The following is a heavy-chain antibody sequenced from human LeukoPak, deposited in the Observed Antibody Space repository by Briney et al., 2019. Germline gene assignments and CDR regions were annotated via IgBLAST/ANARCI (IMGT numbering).Heavy chain of an antibody. CDR2: ISNSGSYT. CDR3: ARDTYDILTGYYKWAFDI. CDR1: GFTFSDEY. J-gene: IGHJ3*02. Sequence: GGALRLSCAASGFTFSDEYMSWIRQAPGKGLEWVSYISNSGSYTNYAGSVKGRFTISRDDAKNSLYLQMNSLRAEDTAVYYCARDTYDILTGYYKWAFDIWGQGTMVTVSS. D-gene: IGHD3-9*01. V-gene: IGHV3-11*06.